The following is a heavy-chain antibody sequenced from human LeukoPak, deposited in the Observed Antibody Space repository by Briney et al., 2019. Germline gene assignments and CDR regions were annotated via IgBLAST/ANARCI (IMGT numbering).Heavy chain of an antibody. CDR2: ISSSSSYI. D-gene: IGHD3-22*01. V-gene: IGHV3-21*01. Sequence: TGGSLRLSCAASGFTFSSYSMNWVRQAPGKGLEWVSSISSSSSYIYYADSVKGRFTISRDNAKNSLYLQMNSLRAEDTAVYYCARGTKLKDYYDSSPQALLPDAFDIWGQGTMVTVSS. J-gene: IGHJ3*02. CDR3: ARGTKLKDYYDSSPQALLPDAFDI. CDR1: GFTFSSYS.